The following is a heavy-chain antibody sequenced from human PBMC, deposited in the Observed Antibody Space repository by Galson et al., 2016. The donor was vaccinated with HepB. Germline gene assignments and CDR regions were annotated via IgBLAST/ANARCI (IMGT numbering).Heavy chain of an antibody. J-gene: IGHJ5*02. CDR1: GYRFTSYW. Sequence: QSGAEVKKPGESLRISCKGSGYRFTSYWVGWVRQMPGKGLEWMGIIYPADSDIKYSPSFQGQVTISADKSINTAYLQWSNLKASDTAIYYCMRHSFTTNWDNWFDPWGQGTLVTVSS. CDR3: MRHSFTTNWDNWFDP. CDR2: IYPADSDI. V-gene: IGHV5-51*01. D-gene: IGHD2-8*01.